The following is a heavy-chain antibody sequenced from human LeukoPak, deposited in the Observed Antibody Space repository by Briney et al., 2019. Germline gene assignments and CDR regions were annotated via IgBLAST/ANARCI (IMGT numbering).Heavy chain of an antibody. CDR3: AEAYRGVSLYYFDY. CDR2: IRWNSGSI. D-gene: IGHD3-10*01. Sequence: GGSLRLSCAAAGFTFDDYAMQWVRQAPGKGLEWVSGIRWNSGSIGYADSVKGRFTISRHNAKNSLYLQMNSLRAEDTALYYGAEAYRGVSLYYFDYWGQGTLVTVSS. CDR1: GFTFDDYA. V-gene: IGHV3-9*01. J-gene: IGHJ4*02.